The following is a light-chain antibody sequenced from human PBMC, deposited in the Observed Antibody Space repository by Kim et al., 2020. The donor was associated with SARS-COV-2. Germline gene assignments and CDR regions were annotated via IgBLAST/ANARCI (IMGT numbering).Light chain of an antibody. Sequence: GQSVTISCTGTRKDVGAYNFVSWYQQHPYKAPKLMIYDVYKRPSGISDRFSGAKSDNTASLTISGLQPEDEADYYCSAYTLTSTILFGGGTQLTVL. J-gene: IGLJ2*01. CDR3: SAYTLTSTIL. V-gene: IGLV2-14*03. CDR1: RKDVGAYNF. CDR2: DVY.